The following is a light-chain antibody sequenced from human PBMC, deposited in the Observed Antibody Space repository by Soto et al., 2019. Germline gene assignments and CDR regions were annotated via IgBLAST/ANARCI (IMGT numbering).Light chain of an antibody. J-gene: IGLJ3*02. V-gene: IGLV1-44*01. CDR1: SSNIGSNP. CDR3: AAWDDSLNAWV. Sequence: SVLTQPPSASGTPGQRVTISCSGGSSNIGSNPVNWYQQIPGTAPKLLIYSNNQRPSGVPDRFSGSKSGTSASLAISGLQSEDEADYYCAAWDDSLNAWVFGGGTKLTVL. CDR2: SNN.